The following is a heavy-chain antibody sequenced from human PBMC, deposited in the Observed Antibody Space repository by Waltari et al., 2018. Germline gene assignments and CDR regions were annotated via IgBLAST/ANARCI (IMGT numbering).Heavy chain of an antibody. CDR2: IYWKDDK. D-gene: IGHD3-22*01. Sequence: QITLKESGPTLVKPTQTLTLTCTFSGFSLSTSGVGVGWIRQPPGKALEWLALIYWKDDKRYSPSLKSRLTITKDTSNNQVVLTMTNMDPVDTATYYCAHRRTYYYDREDAFDIWGQGTMVTVSS. CDR1: GFSLSTSGVG. V-gene: IGHV2-5*01. J-gene: IGHJ3*02. CDR3: AHRRTYYYDREDAFDI.